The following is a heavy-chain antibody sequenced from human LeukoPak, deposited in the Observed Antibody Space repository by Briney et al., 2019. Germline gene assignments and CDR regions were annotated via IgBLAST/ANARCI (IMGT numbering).Heavy chain of an antibody. D-gene: IGHD3-10*01. V-gene: IGHV1-69*05. Sequence: SVKVSCKASGGTFSSYSISWVRQAPGQGLEWMGGIIPIFGTANYAQKFQGRVTMTRNTSISTAYMELSSLRSEDTAVYYCARGRITMVRGVTSLWGQGTLVTVSS. CDR3: ARGRITMVRGVTSL. CDR2: IIPIFGTA. J-gene: IGHJ4*02. CDR1: GGTFSSYS.